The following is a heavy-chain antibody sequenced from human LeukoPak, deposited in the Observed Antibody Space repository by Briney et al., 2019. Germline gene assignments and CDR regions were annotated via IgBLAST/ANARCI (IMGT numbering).Heavy chain of an antibody. CDR2: INAGSGNT. V-gene: IGHV1-3*01. CDR1: GYTFTSYA. CDR3: ARGVRGDSSGYYHY. Sequence: GASVKVSCKASGYTFTSYAMHWVRQAPGQRLEWMGWINAGSGNTKYSQKFQGRVTITRDTSASTAYMELSSLRSEDTAVYYCARGVRGDSSGYYHYWGQGTLVTVSS. J-gene: IGHJ4*02. D-gene: IGHD3-22*01.